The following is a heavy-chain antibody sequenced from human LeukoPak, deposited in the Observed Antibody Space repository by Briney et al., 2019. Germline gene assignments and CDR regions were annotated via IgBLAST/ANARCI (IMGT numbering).Heavy chain of an antibody. J-gene: IGHJ4*02. CDR2: INENSAYM. CDR3: AKPIAARVPDLDY. CDR1: GFTFSSYD. D-gene: IGHD6-6*01. Sequence: QPGGSLRLSCAASGFTFSSYDMTWVRQAPGKGLEWVSAINENSAYMYYTDSVKGRFTISRDNSKTTLYLQMNSLRADDTAVYYCAKPIAARVPDLDYWGQGTLVTVSS. V-gene: IGHV3-23*01.